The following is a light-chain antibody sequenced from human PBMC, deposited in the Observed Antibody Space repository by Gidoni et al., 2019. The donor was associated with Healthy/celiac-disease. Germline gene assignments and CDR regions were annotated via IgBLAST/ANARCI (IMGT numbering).Light chain of an antibody. J-gene: IGKJ4*01. CDR1: QSISSY. CDR2: AAS. V-gene: IGKV1-39*01. Sequence: DIQMTQFPSSLSGSVGDRVTITCRASQSISSYLNWYQQKPGKAPKLLIYAASSLQSGVPSRFSGSVSGTEFTLTISSLQPEDCATYYCQQSYSTPLTFGGXTKVEIK. CDR3: QQSYSTPLT.